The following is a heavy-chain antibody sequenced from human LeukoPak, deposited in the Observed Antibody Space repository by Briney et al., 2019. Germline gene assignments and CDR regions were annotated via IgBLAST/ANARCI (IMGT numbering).Heavy chain of an antibody. CDR3: AMVSRFDY. V-gene: IGHV4-39*01. CDR1: GGSISSSSYY. CDR2: IYYSGST. D-gene: IGHD5-18*01. J-gene: IGHJ4*02. Sequence: SETLSLTCTVSGGSISSSSYYWSWIRQPPGKGLEWIGSIYYSGSTYYNPSLKSRVTISVDTSKNQFSLKLSSVTAADTAVYYCAMVSRFDYWGQGTLVTVSS.